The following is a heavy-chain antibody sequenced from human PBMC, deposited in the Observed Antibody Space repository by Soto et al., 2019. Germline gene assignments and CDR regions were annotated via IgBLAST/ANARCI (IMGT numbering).Heavy chain of an antibody. D-gene: IGHD5-12*01. CDR2: ISSGSSYI. Sequence: GGSLRLSCAASGFPFSSYSMNWVRQAPGKGLEWVSSISSGSSYIYYAGSVKGRFTISRDNAKSSLYLQMNSLRVEDTAVYYCARATEATIGDTDYWGQGTLVTVSS. CDR3: ARATEATIGDTDY. CDR1: GFPFSSYS. J-gene: IGHJ4*02. V-gene: IGHV3-21*01.